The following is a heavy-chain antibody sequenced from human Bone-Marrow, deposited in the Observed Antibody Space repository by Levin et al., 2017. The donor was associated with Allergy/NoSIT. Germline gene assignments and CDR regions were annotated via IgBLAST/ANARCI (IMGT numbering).Heavy chain of an antibody. V-gene: IGHV4-59*01. D-gene: IGHD4-23*01. Sequence: SETLSLTCTVTGGSISTYYWSWIRQTPGKRLEWLGYIYYTGSATYNASLKSRLSISVDTSRNQFSLKLSSVTAADTAIYYCARGDYGGESGLGPWGQGTLVAVSS. CDR1: GGSISTYY. CDR2: IYYTGSA. J-gene: IGHJ5*02. CDR3: ARGDYGGESGLGP.